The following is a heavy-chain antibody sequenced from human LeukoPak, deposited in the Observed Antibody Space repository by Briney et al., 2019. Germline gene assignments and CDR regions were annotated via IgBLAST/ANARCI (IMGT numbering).Heavy chain of an antibody. D-gene: IGHD3-22*01. V-gene: IGHV3-15*01. Sequence: GGSLRLSCAASGFTFSNAWMSWVRQAPGKGLEWVGRIKSKTDGGTTDYAAPVKGRFTISRDDSKNTLYLQMNSLRAEDMAVYYCARDREPSPITMIVGFLKHWGQGTLVTVSS. CDR1: GFTFSNAW. CDR2: IKSKTDGGTT. J-gene: IGHJ1*01. CDR3: ARDREPSPITMIVGFLKH.